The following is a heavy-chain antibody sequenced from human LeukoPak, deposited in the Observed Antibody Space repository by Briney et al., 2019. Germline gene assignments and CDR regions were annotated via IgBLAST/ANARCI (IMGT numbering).Heavy chain of an antibody. V-gene: IGHV5-51*01. J-gene: IGHJ6*02. CDR3: ARLLGYCSGGSCYRGYYGMDV. CDR1: GYSFTSYW. CDR2: IYPGDSDT. Sequence: GESLKISCKGSGYSFTSYWICWVRQMPGKGLEWMGIIYPGDSDTRYSPSFQGQVTISADKSISTAYLQWSSLKASDTAMYYCARLLGYCSGGSCYRGYYGMDVWGQGTTVTVSS. D-gene: IGHD2-15*01.